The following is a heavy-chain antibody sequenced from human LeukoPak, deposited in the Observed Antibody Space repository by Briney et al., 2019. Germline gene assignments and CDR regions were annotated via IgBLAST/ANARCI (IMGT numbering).Heavy chain of an antibody. J-gene: IGHJ3*02. D-gene: IGHD3-16*01. CDR1: GFTFGNYG. CDR2: IGRDGSRR. V-gene: IGHV3-33*01. CDR3: ARDDDYDGNGLDI. Sequence: GGSLRLSCAASGFTFGNYGMHWVRQAPGKGQEWVAVIGRDGSRRYYADSVKGRFIISRDNAKNTLSLQMDTLTAEDTAVYSCARDDDYDGNGLDIWGHGTMVTVSS.